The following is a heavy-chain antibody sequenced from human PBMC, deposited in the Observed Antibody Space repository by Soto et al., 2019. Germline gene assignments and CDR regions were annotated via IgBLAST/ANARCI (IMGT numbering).Heavy chain of an antibody. CDR2: IIPMFGTA. CDR3: ASXIQLWLRRINNGYSG. J-gene: IGHJ4*02. V-gene: IGHV1-69*12. CDR1: GGTFSTYA. D-gene: IGHD5-18*01. Sequence: QVQLVQSGAEVKKPESSVKVSXKAPGGTFSTYAISWVRQAPGQGLEWMGGIIPMFGTANYAQRFQDRVTITADESTNTVYMELSSLRSEDTAVYFCASXIQLWLRRINNGYSGWGQGTLVTVSS.